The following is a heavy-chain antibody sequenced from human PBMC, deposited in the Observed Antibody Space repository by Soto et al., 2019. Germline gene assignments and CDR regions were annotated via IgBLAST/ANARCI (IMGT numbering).Heavy chain of an antibody. CDR3: AASCVGCGGFNYYGMDV. CDR2: IYYSGST. V-gene: IGHV4-31*03. CDR1: GGSISSGGYY. Sequence: QVQLQESGPGLVKPSQTLSLTCTVSGGSISSGGYYWSWNRQHPGKGLEWIGYIYYSGSTYYNPSLRSRVTISVDPSKNQFSLKLSSVTAADTAVYYCAASCVGCGGFNYYGMDVWGQGTTVTVSS. D-gene: IGHD2-21*01. J-gene: IGHJ6*02.